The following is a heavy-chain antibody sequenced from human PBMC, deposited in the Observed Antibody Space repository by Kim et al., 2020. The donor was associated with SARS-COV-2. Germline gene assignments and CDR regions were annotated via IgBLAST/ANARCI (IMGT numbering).Heavy chain of an antibody. V-gene: IGHV1-24*01. CDR2: FDPEDGET. CDR1: GYTLTELS. Sequence: ASVKVSCKVSGYTLTELSMHWVRQAPGKGLEWMGGFDPEDGETIYAQKFQGRVTMTEDTSTDTAYMELSSLRSEDTAVYYCATGFVLDSSLRRNYYYYYGIEVWGQGTTVTVSS. CDR3: ATGFVLDSSLRRNYYYYYGIEV. D-gene: IGHD6-13*01. J-gene: IGHJ6*02.